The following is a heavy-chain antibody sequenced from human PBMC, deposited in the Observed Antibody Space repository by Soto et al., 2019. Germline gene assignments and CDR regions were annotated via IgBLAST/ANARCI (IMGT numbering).Heavy chain of an antibody. J-gene: IGHJ6*02. CDR1: GGSISSSSYY. D-gene: IGHD1-26*01. CDR3: ARQPAREYGMDV. CDR2: IYYSGST. Sequence: QLQLQESGPGLVKPSETLSLTCTVSGGSISSSSYYWGWIRQPPGKGLEWIGSIYYSGSTYYNPSLKSRVTISVDTSKNQFSLKLSSVTAADTAVYYCARQPAREYGMDVWGQGTTVTVSS. V-gene: IGHV4-39*01.